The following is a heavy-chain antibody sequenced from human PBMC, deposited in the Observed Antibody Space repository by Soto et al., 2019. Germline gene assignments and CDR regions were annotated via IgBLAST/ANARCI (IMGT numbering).Heavy chain of an antibody. D-gene: IGHD2-15*01. CDR3: ARVRDSFGLDV. Sequence: QVQLQELGPGLVKSSETLSLTCNVSGGSITGAYYWNWIRQHPGKGLEWIGSIHYRGSTYYNPSLKSRITISLDRSNNQFSLKLSSVTAADTAVYYCARVRDSFGLDVWGQGTTVTVSS. V-gene: IGHV4-31*03. J-gene: IGHJ6*02. CDR2: IHYRGST. CDR1: GGSITGAYY.